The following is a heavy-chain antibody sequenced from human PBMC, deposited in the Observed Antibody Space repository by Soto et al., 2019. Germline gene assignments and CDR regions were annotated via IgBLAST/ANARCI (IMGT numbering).Heavy chain of an antibody. CDR1: GFTFTSSA. V-gene: IGHV1-58*02. J-gene: IGHJ6*02. CDR2: IVVGSGNT. CDR3: ARAGTGYYYYGMDV. Sequence: SVKVSCKASGFTFTSSAMQWVRQARGQRLEWIGWIVVGSGNTNYAQKFQGRVTITRDTSASTAYMELSSLRSEDTAVYYCARAGTGYYYYGMDVWGQGTTVTVSS. D-gene: IGHD6-13*01.